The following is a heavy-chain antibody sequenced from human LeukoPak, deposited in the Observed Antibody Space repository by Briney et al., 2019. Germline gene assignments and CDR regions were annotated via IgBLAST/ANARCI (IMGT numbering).Heavy chain of an antibody. V-gene: IGHV3-23*01. J-gene: IGHJ6*03. CDR3: AADYYDSSDNYYYYMDV. D-gene: IGHD3-22*01. CDR1: GFTFSSYA. Sequence: GGSLRLSCAASGFTFSSYAMSWVRQAPGKGLEWVSAISGSGGSTYYADSVKGRFTISRDNSKNTLYLQMNSLRAEDTAVYYCAADYYDSSDNYYYYMDVWGTGTTVTVSS. CDR2: ISGSGGST.